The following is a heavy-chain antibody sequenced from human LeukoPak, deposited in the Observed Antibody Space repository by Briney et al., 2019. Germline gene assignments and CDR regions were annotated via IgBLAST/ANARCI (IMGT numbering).Heavy chain of an antibody. Sequence: PSETLSLTCSVSDNSISTSDYYWGWIRQPPGKGLEWIGSIYYSGSTYYNPSLKSRVTISVDTSKNQFSLKLSSVTAADTAVYYCARGRRTMIVLWGQGTLVTVSS. CDR3: ARGRRTMIVL. J-gene: IGHJ4*02. CDR1: DNSISTSDYY. CDR2: IYYSGST. D-gene: IGHD3-22*01. V-gene: IGHV4-39*07.